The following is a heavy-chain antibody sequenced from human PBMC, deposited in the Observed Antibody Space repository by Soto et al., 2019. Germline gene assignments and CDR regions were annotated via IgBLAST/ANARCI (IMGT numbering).Heavy chain of an antibody. Sequence: GSLRLSCAASGFTFNTYGMHWVRQAPGKGLEWLAVISYDGSEKYYVDSVKGRFTISKDNSKNTLYLQMNSLRPEDTAVYYCAKSPNFYCSSPNCYKYYFDHWGQGTRVTVYS. V-gene: IGHV3-30*18. J-gene: IGHJ4*02. CDR1: GFTFNTYG. CDR3: AKSPNFYCSSPNCYKYYFDH. CDR2: ISYDGSEK. D-gene: IGHD2-2*02.